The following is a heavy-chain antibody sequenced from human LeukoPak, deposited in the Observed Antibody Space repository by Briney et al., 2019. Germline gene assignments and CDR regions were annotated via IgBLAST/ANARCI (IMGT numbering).Heavy chain of an antibody. J-gene: IGHJ1*01. V-gene: IGHV3-7*01. CDR1: GLPFSSYW. CDR2: VQHIGGET. Sequence: GGSLRLSCAASGLPFSSYWMAWVRQAPGKGLEWVANVQHIGGETYYVDSVKGRFTISRDNAKNSVYLQMNSLGADDTAVYYCATYSILNAREFRYWGQGTLVT. D-gene: IGHD4-11*01. CDR3: ATYSILNAREFRY.